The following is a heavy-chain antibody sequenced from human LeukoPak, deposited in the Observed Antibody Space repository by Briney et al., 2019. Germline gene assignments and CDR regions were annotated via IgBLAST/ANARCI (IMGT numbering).Heavy chain of an antibody. CDR3: ARGGAGYCSGGSCSWYYGMDV. Sequence: SVKVSCKASGGTFSSYAISWVRQAPGQGLEWMGGIIPIFGTANYAQKFQGRVTITADKSTSTAYMELSSLRSEDTAVYYCARGGAGYCSGGSCSWYYGMDVWGKGTTVTVSS. D-gene: IGHD2-15*01. CDR1: GGTFSSYA. J-gene: IGHJ6*04. CDR2: IIPIFGTA. V-gene: IGHV1-69*06.